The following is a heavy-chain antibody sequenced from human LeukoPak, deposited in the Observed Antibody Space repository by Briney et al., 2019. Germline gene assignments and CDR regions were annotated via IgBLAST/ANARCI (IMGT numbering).Heavy chain of an antibody. D-gene: IGHD2-8*01. J-gene: IGHJ6*03. Sequence: SETLSLTCTVSGGSISSSSYYWGWIRQPPGKGLEWIGSIYYSGSTYYNPSLKSRVTISVDTSKNQFSLKLSSVTAADTAVCYCASELMVYAISYYYYYMDVWGKGTTVTVSS. CDR1: GGSISSSSYY. CDR2: IYYSGST. CDR3: ASELMVYAISYYYYYMDV. V-gene: IGHV4-39*07.